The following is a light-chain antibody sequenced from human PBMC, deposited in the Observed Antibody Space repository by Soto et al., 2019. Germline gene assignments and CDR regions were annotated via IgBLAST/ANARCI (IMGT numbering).Light chain of an antibody. Sequence: EIVLTQSPATLSLSPGERATLSCRASQSVSSYLAWYQQKPGQAPRLLIHDASNRATGIPARFSGSGSGTDFTLTISSLEPEDFAVYYCQQRSNFFGPGTKVDI. CDR3: QQRSNF. J-gene: IGKJ3*01. CDR1: QSVSSY. V-gene: IGKV3-11*01. CDR2: DAS.